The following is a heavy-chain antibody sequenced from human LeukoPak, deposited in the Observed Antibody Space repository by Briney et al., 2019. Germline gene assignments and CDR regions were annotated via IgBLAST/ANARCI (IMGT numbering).Heavy chain of an antibody. CDR2: INHSGST. Sequence: PSETLSLTCAVYGGSFSGYYWSWIRQPPGKGLEWIGEINHSGSTNYNPSLKSRVTISVDTSKNQFSLKLSSVTAADTAVYYCARGPKKRWLQFYYFDYWGQGTLVTVSS. CDR3: ARGPKKRWLQFYYFDY. J-gene: IGHJ4*02. V-gene: IGHV4-34*01. D-gene: IGHD5-24*01. CDR1: GGSFSGYY.